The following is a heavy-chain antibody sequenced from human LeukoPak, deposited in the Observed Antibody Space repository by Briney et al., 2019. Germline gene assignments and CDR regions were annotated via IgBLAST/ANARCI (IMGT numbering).Heavy chain of an antibody. D-gene: IGHD4-11*01. J-gene: IGHJ4*02. Sequence: GGSLRLSCAASGFTFSGYGMHWVRQAPGKGLEWVAVIWLDGSNTYYADSVKGRFTISRDNSKNTLFLQMNSLRAEDTAVYFCARLTTRYFDYWGQGTLVTVSS. CDR1: GFTFSGYG. CDR3: ARLTTRYFDY. V-gene: IGHV3-33*01. CDR2: IWLDGSNT.